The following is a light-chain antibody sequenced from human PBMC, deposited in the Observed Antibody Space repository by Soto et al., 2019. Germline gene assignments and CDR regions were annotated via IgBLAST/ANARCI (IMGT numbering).Light chain of an antibody. J-gene: IGKJ1*01. CDR1: QSISIW. CDR2: DAS. CDR3: QQYNSYWT. Sequence: DIQMTQSPSTLSASVGDRVTITCRARQSISIWLAWYQQKPGKAPKLLIYDASSLESGVPSRFSGSGSGTEFTLTISSLQPDDFATYYCQQYNSYWTFGQGTKVDI. V-gene: IGKV1-5*01.